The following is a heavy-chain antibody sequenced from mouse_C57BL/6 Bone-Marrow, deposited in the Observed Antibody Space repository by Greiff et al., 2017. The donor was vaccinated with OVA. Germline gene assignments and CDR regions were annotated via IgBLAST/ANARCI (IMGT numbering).Heavy chain of an antibody. CDR3: ARRGTTVVPALDY. CDR1: GYTFTSYW. V-gene: IGHV1-59*01. Sequence: QVQLQQPGAELVRPGTSVKLSCKASGYTFTSYWMHWVKQRPGQGLEWIGVIDPSDSYTNYNQKFKGKATLTVDTSSSTAYMQLSSLTSEDSAVYYCARRGTTVVPALDYWGQGTTLTVSS. CDR2: IDPSDSYT. D-gene: IGHD1-1*01. J-gene: IGHJ2*01.